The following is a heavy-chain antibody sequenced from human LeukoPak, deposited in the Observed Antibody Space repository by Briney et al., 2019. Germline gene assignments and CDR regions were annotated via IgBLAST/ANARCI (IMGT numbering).Heavy chain of an antibody. V-gene: IGHV3-23*01. CDR2: ISGSGGST. CDR1: GFTLSSYS. J-gene: IGHJ4*02. D-gene: IGHD3-22*01. CDR3: AKHPLLKYYYDSSGWANLDY. Sequence: GGSLRLSCAASGFTLSSYSMTWVRQAPGKGLEWVSAISGSGGSTYYAGSVKGRFTISRDNSKNTLYLQMNSLRAEDTAVYYCAKHPLLKYYYDSSGWANLDYWGQGTLVTVSS.